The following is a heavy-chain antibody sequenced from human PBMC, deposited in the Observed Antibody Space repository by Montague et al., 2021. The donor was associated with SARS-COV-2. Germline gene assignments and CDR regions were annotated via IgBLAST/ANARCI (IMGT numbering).Heavy chain of an antibody. J-gene: IGHJ4*02. CDR3: ARGVDY. V-gene: IGHV4-59*09. CDR2: SGST. Sequence: SGSTNYNPSLNSRGTISVDTSKNKFSLKLSSVTAADTAVYYCARGVDYWGQGTLVTVCS.